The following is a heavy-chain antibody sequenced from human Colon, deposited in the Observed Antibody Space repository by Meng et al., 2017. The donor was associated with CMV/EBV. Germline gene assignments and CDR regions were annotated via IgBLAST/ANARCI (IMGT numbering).Heavy chain of an antibody. CDR2: IRGGVGRT. CDR3: AKSRVGDYSYFDY. CDR1: GFTFSDYA. V-gene: IGHV3-23*01. D-gene: IGHD2-21*01. Sequence: GESLKISCAASGFTFSDYAMSWVRQAPGKGLEWVSGIRGGVGRTDYADSVNGRFTISRDDSKSTLYLQMSSLRAEDSAVYYCAKSRVGDYSYFDYWGHGTLVTVAS. J-gene: IGHJ4*01.